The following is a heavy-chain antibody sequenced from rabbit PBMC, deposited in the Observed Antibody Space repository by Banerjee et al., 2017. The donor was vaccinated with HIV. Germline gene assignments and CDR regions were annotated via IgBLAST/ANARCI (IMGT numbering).Heavy chain of an antibody. D-gene: IGHD4-1*01. J-gene: IGHJ2*01. CDR2: IYTGSIDVT. CDR3: TRYGGLTGSGLDALDP. CDR1: GFSFSSNYY. V-gene: IGHV1S40*01. Sequence: QPLEESGGDLVKPGASLTLTCTASGFSFSSNYYMCWGRQAPGKGLEWIGCIYTGSIDVTYYASWAKGRFTISKTSSTTVTLQMTSLTAADTATYFCTRYGGLTGSGLDALDPRGPGTLVTVS.